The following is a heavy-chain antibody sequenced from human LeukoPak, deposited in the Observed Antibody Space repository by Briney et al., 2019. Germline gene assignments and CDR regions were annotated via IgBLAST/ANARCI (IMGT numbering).Heavy chain of an antibody. CDR1: GFTFSSYA. CDR3: AKEEVVVVAATRFDY. CDR2: ISGSGGST. D-gene: IGHD2-15*01. Sequence: GGSPRLSCAASGFTFSSYAMSWVRQAPGKGLEWVSAISGSGGSTYYADSVKGRFTISRDNSKNTLYLQMNSLRAEDTAVYYCAKEEVVVVAATRFDYWGQGTLVTVSS. J-gene: IGHJ4*02. V-gene: IGHV3-23*01.